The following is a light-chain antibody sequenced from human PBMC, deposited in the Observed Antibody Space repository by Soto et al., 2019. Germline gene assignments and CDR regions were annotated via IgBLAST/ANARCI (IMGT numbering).Light chain of an antibody. J-gene: IGLJ1*01. V-gene: IGLV2-14*03. CDR1: SSDVGGYNY. CDR2: DVS. CDR3: CSYTSSSTYV. Sequence: QSVLAQPASVPGSPGQSITVSCTGTSSDVGGYNYVSWYQQHPGKAPQLMIYDVSYRPSGVSDRFSGSKSGNAASLTISGLQAEDEADYYCCSYTSSSTYVFGTGTKVTVL.